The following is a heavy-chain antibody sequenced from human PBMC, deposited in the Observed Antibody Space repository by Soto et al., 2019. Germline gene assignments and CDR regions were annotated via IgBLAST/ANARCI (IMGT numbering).Heavy chain of an antibody. CDR3: ARENVGYCSSTSCPFDY. J-gene: IGHJ4*02. D-gene: IGHD2-2*01. CDR2: ISGSGGST. Sequence: GGSLRLSCAASGFTFSSYAMSWVRQAPGKGLEWVSAISGSGGSTYYADSVKGRFTISRDNSKNTLYLQMNSLRAEDTAVYYCARENVGYCSSTSCPFDYWGKGTLVTVSS. V-gene: IGHV3-23*01. CDR1: GFTFSSYA.